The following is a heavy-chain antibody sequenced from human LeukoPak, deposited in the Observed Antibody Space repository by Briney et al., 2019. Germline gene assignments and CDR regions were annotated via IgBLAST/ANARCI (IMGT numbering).Heavy chain of an antibody. CDR1: GFTFSSYA. CDR2: ISYDGSNK. Sequence: GGSLRLSCAASGFTFSSYAMHWVRQAPGKGLEWVAVISYDGSNKYYADSVKGRFTISRDNSKNTLYLQMNSLRAEDTAVYYCARDLYSSSSVPYYWGQGTLVTVSS. D-gene: IGHD6-6*01. V-gene: IGHV3-30*04. J-gene: IGHJ4*02. CDR3: ARDLYSSSSVPYY.